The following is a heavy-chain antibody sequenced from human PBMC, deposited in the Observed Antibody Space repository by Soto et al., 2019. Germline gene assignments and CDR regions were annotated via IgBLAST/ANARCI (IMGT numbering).Heavy chain of an antibody. CDR3: ARGDRGAFDL. CDR2: IHSDGSST. CDR1: GLTFSYYW. Sequence: EVQLVESGGGLVQPGESVRLSCAASGLTFSYYWMHWVRQAPGKGLVWVSRIHSDGSSTTYADSVKGRFSISRDNARNTVYLQMNSLRAEDTAVYYCARGDRGAFDLWGQGTVLTVSS. D-gene: IGHD1-26*01. J-gene: IGHJ3*01. V-gene: IGHV3-74*01.